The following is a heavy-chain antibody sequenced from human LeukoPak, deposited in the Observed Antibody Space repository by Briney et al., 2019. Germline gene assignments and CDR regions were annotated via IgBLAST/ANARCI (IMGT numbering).Heavy chain of an antibody. V-gene: IGHV4-34*01. D-gene: IGHD3-3*01. J-gene: IGHJ4*02. CDR2: INRGGST. CDR3: ARSPPYDFWSGYYIGYYFDS. CDR1: GGSFSGYY. Sequence: SETLSLTCAVYGGSFSGYYWSWIRQPPGKGLESIGEINRGGSTNYNASLKSRVTISVDTSKNQFSLKLSSVTDANTAVYYRARSPPYDFWSGYYIGYYFDSWGEETLGTVSS.